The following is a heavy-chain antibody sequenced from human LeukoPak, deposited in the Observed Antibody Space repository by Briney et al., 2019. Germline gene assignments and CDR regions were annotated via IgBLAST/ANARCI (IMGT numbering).Heavy chain of an antibody. Sequence: GGSLRLSCAASGFTFSSYSINWVRQAPGKGLEWVSSISSSSSYIYYADSVKGRFTISRDNAKNSLYLQMNSLRAEDTAVYYCARGPHPPPQQLVRSRWFDPWGQGTLVTVSS. V-gene: IGHV3-21*01. D-gene: IGHD6-13*01. J-gene: IGHJ5*02. CDR1: GFTFSSYS. CDR3: ARGPHPPPQQLVRSRWFDP. CDR2: ISSSSSYI.